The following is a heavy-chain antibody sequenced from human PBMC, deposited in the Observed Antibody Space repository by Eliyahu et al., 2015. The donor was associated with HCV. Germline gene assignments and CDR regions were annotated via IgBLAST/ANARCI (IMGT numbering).Heavy chain of an antibody. D-gene: IGHD2-2*01. CDR1: GGSFSGYY. CDR3: ARGLRAAIRRGAFDI. Sequence: QVQLQQWGAGLLKPSETLSLTCAVYGGSFSGYYWSWIRQPPGKGLEWIGEINHSGSTNYNPSLKSRVTISVDTSKNQFSLKLSSVTAADTAVYYCARGLRAAIRRGAFDIWGQGTMVTVSS. J-gene: IGHJ3*02. CDR2: INHSGST. V-gene: IGHV4-34*01.